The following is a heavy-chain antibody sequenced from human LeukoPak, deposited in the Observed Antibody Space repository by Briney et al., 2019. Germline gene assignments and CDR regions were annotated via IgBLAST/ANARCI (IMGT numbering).Heavy chain of an antibody. D-gene: IGHD3-22*01. J-gene: IGHJ4*02. Sequence: SETLSPTCTVSGGSISSSSYYWGWIRQPPGEGLEWIGNIYYSGSTYYNPSLKSRVTISVDTSKNQFSLKLSSVTAADTAVYYCARRYNYESSGYAIWGQGTLVTVSS. CDR3: ARRYNYESSGYAI. V-gene: IGHV4-39*01. CDR1: GGSISSSSYY. CDR2: IYYSGST.